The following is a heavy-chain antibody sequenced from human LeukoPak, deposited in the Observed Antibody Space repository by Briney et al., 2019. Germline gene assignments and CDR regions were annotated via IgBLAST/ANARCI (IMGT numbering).Heavy chain of an antibody. J-gene: IGHJ4*02. CDR2: ISAYNGNT. Sequence: GASVKVSCKASGYTFTSFGSSWVRQAPGQGLEWMGWISAYNGNTIYAQMLQGRVTMTTDTSTSTAYMELRSLRSDDTAVYYCARDLSSSYYYVFDYWGQGTLVTVSS. V-gene: IGHV1-18*01. D-gene: IGHD3-22*01. CDR1: GYTFTSFG. CDR3: ARDLSSSYYYVFDY.